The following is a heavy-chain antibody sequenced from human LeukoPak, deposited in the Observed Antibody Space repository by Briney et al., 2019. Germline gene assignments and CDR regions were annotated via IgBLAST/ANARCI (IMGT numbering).Heavy chain of an antibody. D-gene: IGHD6-19*01. CDR3: AKTDGYTSGWSGIDY. CDR2: IWYDGSNK. CDR1: GFTFSSYA. J-gene: IGHJ4*02. V-gene: IGHV3-33*08. Sequence: GGSLRLSCAASGFTFSSYAMHWARQAPGKGLEWVAVIWYDGSNKYYADSVKGRFTISRDNSKNTLYLQMNSLRVEDTAVYYCAKTDGYTSGWSGIDYWGQGTLVTVSS.